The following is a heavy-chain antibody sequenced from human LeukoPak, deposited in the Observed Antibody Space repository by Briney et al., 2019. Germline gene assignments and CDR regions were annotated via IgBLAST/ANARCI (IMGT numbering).Heavy chain of an antibody. CDR3: SRGRRSPNS. Sequence: GRSLRLSCTASGFTFGDYAMSWFRPAPGKGLEWVGFIRSKAYGGTTEYAASLKGRITISRHYSKTIAYLQMSSLKSENTAVYYCSRGRRSPNSWGQGTLVTVSS. D-gene: IGHD5-24*01. V-gene: IGHV3-49*03. CDR2: IRSKAYGGTT. J-gene: IGHJ4*02. CDR1: GFTFGDYA.